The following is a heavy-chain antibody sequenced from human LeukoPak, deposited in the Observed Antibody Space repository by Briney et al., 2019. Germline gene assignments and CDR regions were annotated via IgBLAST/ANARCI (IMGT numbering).Heavy chain of an antibody. J-gene: IGHJ4*02. V-gene: IGHV1-18*03. Sequence: ASVKVSCKASGYTFTSYGISWVRQAPGQGLEWMGWISAYNGNTNYAQKLQGRVTMTTDTSTSTAYMELRSLRSDDMAVYYCAREKLLYSSSWSPSDYWGQGTLVTVSS. CDR2: ISAYNGNT. D-gene: IGHD6-13*01. CDR1: GYTFTSYG. CDR3: AREKLLYSSSWSPSDY.